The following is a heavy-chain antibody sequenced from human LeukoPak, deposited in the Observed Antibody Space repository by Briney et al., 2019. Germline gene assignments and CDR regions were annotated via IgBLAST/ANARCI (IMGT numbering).Heavy chain of an antibody. Sequence: GASVTVSRKASGYTFTCYDLHWLRQAPAPRRERVGWINASNCSKKYSKKFQGRVTITRDTSASTSYSEETSVRSDDTAVYYCARIGVTMVRGVMNSFDYWGQGTLVTVSS. CDR1: GYTFTCYD. CDR2: INASNCSK. V-gene: IGHV1-3*01. D-gene: IGHD3-10*01. CDR3: ARIGVTMVRGVMNSFDY. J-gene: IGHJ4*02.